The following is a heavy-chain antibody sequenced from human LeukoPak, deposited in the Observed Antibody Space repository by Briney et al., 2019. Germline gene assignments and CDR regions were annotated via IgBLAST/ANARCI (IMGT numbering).Heavy chain of an antibody. V-gene: IGHV3-21*01. Sequence: GGSLRLSCAASGFTFSSYSMNWVRQAPGKGLEWVSSISSSSSYIYYADSVKGRFTISRDNAKNSLYLQMNSLRAEDTAVYYCARDGIFGARGPFDYWGQGTLVTVSS. CDR1: GFTFSSYS. J-gene: IGHJ4*02. D-gene: IGHD3-3*01. CDR3: ARDGIFGARGPFDY. CDR2: ISSSSSYI.